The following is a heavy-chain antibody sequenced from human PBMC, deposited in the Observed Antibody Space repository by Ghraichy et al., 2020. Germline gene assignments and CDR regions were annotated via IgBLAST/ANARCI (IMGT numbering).Heavy chain of an antibody. CDR3: AGHEIEGKQRLAYFDY. CDR1: GGAISSYY. CDR2: IYYSGST. J-gene: IGHJ4*02. V-gene: IGHV4-59*08. D-gene: IGHD6-25*01. Sequence: SETLSLTCTVSGGAISSYYWSWIRQPPGKGLEWIGYIYYSGSTNYNPSLKSRVTISVDTSKNQFYLKLSSVTAADTAVYYCAGHEIEGKQRLAYFDYWGQGTVVTVSS.